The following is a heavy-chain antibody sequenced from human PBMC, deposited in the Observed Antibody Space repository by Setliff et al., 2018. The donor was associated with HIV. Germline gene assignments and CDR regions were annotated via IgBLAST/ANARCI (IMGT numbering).Heavy chain of an antibody. J-gene: IGHJ6*03. CDR1: GGSISSYY. V-gene: IGHV4-59*01. CDR3: ARGPSLYYMDV. Sequence: SETLSLTCTVSGGSISSYYWSWIRQPPGKGLEWIGYSHYSGSTIYSPSLTGRVTISRDNSKNTLYLQMGILRPEDTAVYYCARGPSLYYMDVWGKGTTVTVSS. CDR2: SHYSGST.